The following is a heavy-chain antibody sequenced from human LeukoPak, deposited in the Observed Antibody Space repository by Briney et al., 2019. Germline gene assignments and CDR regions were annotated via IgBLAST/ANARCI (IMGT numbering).Heavy chain of an antibody. V-gene: IGHV3-21*01. CDR2: ISSSSSYI. D-gene: IGHD2-2*01. Sequence: PGGSLRLSCAASGFTFSSYSMNWVRQAPGKGLEWVSSISSSSSYIYYADSVKGRFTISRDNAKNSLYLQMNSLRAEDTSVYYCARDRTEYQPLDYWGEGTLVTVSS. CDR3: ARDRTEYQPLDY. CDR1: GFTFSSYS. J-gene: IGHJ4*02.